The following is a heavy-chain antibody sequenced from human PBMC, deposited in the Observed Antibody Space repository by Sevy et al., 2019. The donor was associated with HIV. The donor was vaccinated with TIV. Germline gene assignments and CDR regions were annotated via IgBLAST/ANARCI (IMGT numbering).Heavy chain of an antibody. Sequence: GGSLRLSCKASGFAFSNYAMHWVRQAPGKGLEWVAVMSYDGSHKFYTDFVKGRFTISRDNSKSTIYLEMSDLRVGDTAVYYCATDGSYWGRRTLVTVSS. CDR1: GFAFSNYA. J-gene: IGHJ4*02. CDR2: MSYDGSHK. CDR3: ATDGSY. D-gene: IGHD2-2*03. V-gene: IGHV3-33*05.